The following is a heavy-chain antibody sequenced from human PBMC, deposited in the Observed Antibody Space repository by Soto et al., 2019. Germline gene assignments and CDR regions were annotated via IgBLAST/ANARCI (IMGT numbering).Heavy chain of an antibody. Sequence: PSETLSLTCTVSGGSIYNHYWSWVRQPPGKGLEWIGYIYYSGSTNYNPSLKSRVTISVDTSKNQFSLKLSSVTAADTAVYYCARGYDFWSGYYSAPPHYDYMDVWGKGTTVTVSS. V-gene: IGHV4-59*11. CDR2: IYYSGST. J-gene: IGHJ6*03. CDR3: ARGYDFWSGYYSAPPHYDYMDV. D-gene: IGHD3-3*01. CDR1: GGSIYNHY.